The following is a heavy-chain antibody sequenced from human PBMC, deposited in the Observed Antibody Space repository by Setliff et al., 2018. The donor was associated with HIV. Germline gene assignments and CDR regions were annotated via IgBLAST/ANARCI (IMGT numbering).Heavy chain of an antibody. Sequence: PSETLSLTCAVSGGSIGGTHYWHWVRQPPGRGPEWIGDIHHSGDTNYNPSLKSRVTLSIDNFNNQFSLKLTSVTAADTAIYYCADPPAGLWGQGILVTVTS. CDR3: ADPPAGL. J-gene: IGHJ4*02. CDR1: GGSIGGTHY. CDR2: IHHSGDT. V-gene: IGHV4-4*02. D-gene: IGHD2-21*02.